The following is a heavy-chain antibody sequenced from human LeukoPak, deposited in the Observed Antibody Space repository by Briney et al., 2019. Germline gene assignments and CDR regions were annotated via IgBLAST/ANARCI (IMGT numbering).Heavy chain of an antibody. J-gene: IGHJ4*02. CDR1: GFTFSSYW. D-gene: IGHD3-22*01. V-gene: IGHV3-74*01. CDR2: INSDGSST. CDR3: AKSTIIVVAY. Sequence: GGSLRLSCAASGFTFSSYWMHWVRQAPGKGLVWVSRINSDGSSTSYADSVKGRFTISRDNSKNTLYLQMNSLRAEDTAVYYCAKSTIIVVAYGAQGPLATASS.